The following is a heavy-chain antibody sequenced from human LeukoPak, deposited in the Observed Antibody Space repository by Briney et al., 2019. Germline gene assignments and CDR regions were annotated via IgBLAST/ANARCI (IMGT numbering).Heavy chain of an antibody. D-gene: IGHD6-19*01. J-gene: IGHJ5*02. CDR2: INHSGST. CDR3: AREAWRGGSGWYPYNWFDP. V-gene: IGHV4-34*01. Sequence: PSETLSLTCAVYGGSFSGYYWSWIRQPPGKGLEWIGEINHSGSTNYNPSLKSRVTISVDTSKNQFSLKLSSVTAADTAVYYCAREAWRGGSGWYPYNWFDPWGQGTLVTVSS. CDR1: GGSFSGYY.